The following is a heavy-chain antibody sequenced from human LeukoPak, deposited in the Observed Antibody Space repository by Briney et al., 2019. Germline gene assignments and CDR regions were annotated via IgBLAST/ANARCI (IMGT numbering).Heavy chain of an antibody. D-gene: IGHD6-19*01. V-gene: IGHV3-30*18. Sequence: GGSLRLSCAASGFTFSSYGMHWVRQAPGKGLEWVAVISYDGSNKYYADSVKGRFTISRDNSKNTLYLQMNSLRAEDTAVYYCAKASRWTNDYYYYYMDLWGKGTTVTVSS. CDR2: ISYDGSNK. CDR1: GFTFSSYG. J-gene: IGHJ6*03. CDR3: AKASRWTNDYYYYYMDL.